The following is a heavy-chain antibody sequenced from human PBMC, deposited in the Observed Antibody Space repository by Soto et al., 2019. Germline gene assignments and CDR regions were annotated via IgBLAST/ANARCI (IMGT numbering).Heavy chain of an antibody. Sequence: SETLSLTCTVSGGSISSYYWSCIRQPPGKGLEWIGYIYYSGSTNYNPSLKSRVTISVDTSKNQFSLKLSSVTAADTAVYYCARVWGGAFDIWGQGTMVAVSS. J-gene: IGHJ3*02. CDR2: IYYSGST. D-gene: IGHD3-10*01. V-gene: IGHV4-59*01. CDR3: ARVWGGAFDI. CDR1: GGSISSYY.